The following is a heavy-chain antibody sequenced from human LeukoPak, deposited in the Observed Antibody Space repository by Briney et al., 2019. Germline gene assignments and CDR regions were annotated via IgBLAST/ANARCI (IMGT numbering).Heavy chain of an antibody. CDR1: GLTFNNYG. CDR3: ATEVGGPMFDY. Sequence: GGSLRLSCAASGLTFNNYGMTWVRQAPGMGPEWVSAISSDGRNTHYADSVKGRFTISRDNSKNMLYLQMNSLRAEDTAIYYCATEVGGPMFDYWAREPWSPSPQ. J-gene: IGHJ4*02. V-gene: IGHV3-23*01. CDR2: ISSDGRNT. D-gene: IGHD3-10*01.